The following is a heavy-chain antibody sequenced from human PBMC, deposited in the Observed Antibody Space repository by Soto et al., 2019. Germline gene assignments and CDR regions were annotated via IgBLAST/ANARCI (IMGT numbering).Heavy chain of an antibody. CDR3: ARDKYQQQLNYYYYYGMDV. CDR2: ISSSSSTI. CDR1: GFTFSSYS. V-gene: IGHV3-48*02. D-gene: IGHD6-13*01. J-gene: IGHJ6*02. Sequence: GGSLRLSCAASGFTFSSYSMNWVRQAPGKGLEWVSYISSSSSTIYYADSVKGRFTISRDNAKNSLYLQMNSLRDEDTAVYYCARDKYQQQLNYYYYYGMDVWGQGTTVTVSS.